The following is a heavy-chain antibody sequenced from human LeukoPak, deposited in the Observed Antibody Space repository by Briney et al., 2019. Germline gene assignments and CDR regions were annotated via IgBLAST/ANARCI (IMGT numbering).Heavy chain of an antibody. J-gene: IGHJ4*02. D-gene: IGHD3-3*01. CDR1: GFTFSSYS. V-gene: IGHV3-48*01. CDR3: ARDLRIFGVVSHFDY. CDR2: ISSSSSTI. Sequence: GGSLRLSCAASGFTFSSYSMNWVRQAPGKGLEWVSDISSSSSTIYYADSVKGRFTISRDNAKNSLYLQMNSLRAEDTAVYYCARDLRIFGVVSHFDYWGQGTLVTVSS.